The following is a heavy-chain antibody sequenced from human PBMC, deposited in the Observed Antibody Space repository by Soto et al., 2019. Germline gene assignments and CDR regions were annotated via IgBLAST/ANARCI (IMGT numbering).Heavy chain of an antibody. CDR3: ARESEDLASNFDY. V-gene: IGHV3-21*06. Sequence: PWGSRRLSCATSGFTFTRYSMNWVRQAPGKGLEWVSSISSTTNYIYYGDSMKGRFTISRDNAKNSLYLEMNSLRAEDTAVYYCARESEDLASNFDYWGQGTLVTVSS. J-gene: IGHJ4*02. CDR1: GFTFTRYS. CDR2: ISSTTNYI.